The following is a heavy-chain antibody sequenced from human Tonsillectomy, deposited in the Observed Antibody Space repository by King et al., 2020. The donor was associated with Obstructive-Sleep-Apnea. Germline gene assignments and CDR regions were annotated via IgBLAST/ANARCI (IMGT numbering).Heavy chain of an antibody. Sequence: VQLQESGPGLVKPSETLSLTCTVSGGSISSYYWSWIRQPPGKGLEWIGYIYYSGSTNYNTSLNSRVTISVDTSKNQFSLKLSSVTAADTAVYYCARDMGYYDYVWGSYPKFGFDYWGQGTLVTVSS. J-gene: IGHJ4*02. CDR2: IYYSGST. CDR1: GGSISSYY. V-gene: IGHV4-59*01. CDR3: ARDMGYYDYVWGSYPKFGFDY. D-gene: IGHD3-16*02.